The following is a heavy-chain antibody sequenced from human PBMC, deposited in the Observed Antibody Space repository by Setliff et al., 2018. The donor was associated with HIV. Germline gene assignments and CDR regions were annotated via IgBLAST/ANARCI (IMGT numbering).Heavy chain of an antibody. V-gene: IGHV3-21*01. Sequence: GGSLRLSCAASGFSFSSYTMNWVRQTPGKGLEWVSSIDRGHNYMYYADSVKGRFTISRDNAKNSLYLEMNSLRADDTAVYYCAKVPVEMATITLLFFDYWGQGTLVTVSS. CDR2: IDRGHNYM. CDR1: GFSFSSYT. D-gene: IGHD5-12*01. J-gene: IGHJ4*02. CDR3: AKVPVEMATITLLFFDY.